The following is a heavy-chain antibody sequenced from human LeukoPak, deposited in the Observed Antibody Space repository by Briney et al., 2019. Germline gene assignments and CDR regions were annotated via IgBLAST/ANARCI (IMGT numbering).Heavy chain of an antibody. Sequence: GASVKVSCKASGGTFSSYAISWVRQAPGQGLEWMGGIIPIFGTANYAQKFQGRVTITADESTSTAYMELSSVRSEDTAVYYCARGGIAVAGINFDYWGQGTLVTVSS. D-gene: IGHD6-19*01. CDR3: ARGGIAVAGINFDY. CDR2: IIPIFGTA. V-gene: IGHV1-69*13. CDR1: GGTFSSYA. J-gene: IGHJ4*02.